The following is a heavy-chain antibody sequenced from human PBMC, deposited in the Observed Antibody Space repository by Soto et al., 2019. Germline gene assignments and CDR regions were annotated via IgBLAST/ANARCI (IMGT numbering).Heavy chain of an antibody. Sequence: EVQLLESGGGLVQPGGSLRLSCAASGFTFSSYWMSWVRQAPGKGLEWVANIKQDGSEKYYVDSVKGRFTASRDNAENSLYLQMNSLRAEDTAVYYCARDHSRTYGSGYYPGSYWGQGTLVTVSS. CDR2: IKQDGSEK. D-gene: IGHD6-19*01. CDR3: ARDHSRTYGSGYYPGSY. CDR1: GFTFSSYW. V-gene: IGHV3-7*01. J-gene: IGHJ4*02.